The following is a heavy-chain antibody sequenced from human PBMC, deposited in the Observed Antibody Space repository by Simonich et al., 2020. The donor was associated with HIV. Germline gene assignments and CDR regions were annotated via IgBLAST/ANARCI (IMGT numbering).Heavy chain of an antibody. V-gene: IGHV4-34*01. CDR3: ARGFYQRLYYFDY. CDR2: INHSGST. J-gene: IGHJ4*02. Sequence: QVQLQQWGAGLLKPSETLSLTCAVYGGSCSGNYWNWIRQPQGKGLGWIGKINHSGSTNYNPPLKSRVTISVDTSKNQFSLKLSSLTAADTAVYYCARGFYQRLYYFDYWGQGTLVTVSS. CDR1: GGSCSGNY. D-gene: IGHD2-2*01.